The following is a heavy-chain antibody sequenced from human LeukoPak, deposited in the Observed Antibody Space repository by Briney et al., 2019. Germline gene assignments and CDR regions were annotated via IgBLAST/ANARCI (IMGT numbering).Heavy chain of an antibody. CDR1: GGSISSYS. V-gene: IGHV4-59*01. Sequence: SETLSLTCTVSGGSISSYSWSWIRQPPGKGLEWIGYIHYSGSTNYNPSLKSRVTISVDMSKNHFSLKLNSVTAADTAVCYCATITAGGREYYFDYWGQGTLVTVSS. CDR2: IHYSGST. CDR3: ATITAGGREYYFDY. J-gene: IGHJ4*02. D-gene: IGHD1-14*01.